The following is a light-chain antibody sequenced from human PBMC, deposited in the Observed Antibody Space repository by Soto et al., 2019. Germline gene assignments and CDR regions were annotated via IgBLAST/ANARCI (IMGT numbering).Light chain of an antibody. V-gene: IGLV2-14*01. Sequence: QSVLTQPASVSGSPGQSITISCTGTSSDVGGYNYVSWYQHHPGKAPKLMIYEVSDRPSGISNRFSGSKPGNTASLTISGLQAEDEADYYCGSYTSATTYVFGTGTKVTVL. CDR2: EVS. J-gene: IGLJ1*01. CDR1: SSDVGGYNY. CDR3: GSYTSATTYV.